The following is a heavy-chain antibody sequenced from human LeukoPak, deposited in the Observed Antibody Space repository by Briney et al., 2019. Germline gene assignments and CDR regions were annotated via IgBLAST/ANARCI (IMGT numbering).Heavy chain of an antibody. CDR2: IYHSGST. V-gene: IGHV4-30-2*01. Sequence: PSETLSLTCAVSGGSISSGGYSWSWIRQPPGKGLEWIGYIYHSGSTYYNPSLKSRVTISVDRSKNQFSLKLSSVTAADTAVYYCASRGPTTVTPSDYYYYGMDVWGQGTTVTVSS. CDR1: GGSISSGGYS. J-gene: IGHJ6*02. CDR3: ASRGPTTVTPSDYYYYGMDV. D-gene: IGHD4-17*01.